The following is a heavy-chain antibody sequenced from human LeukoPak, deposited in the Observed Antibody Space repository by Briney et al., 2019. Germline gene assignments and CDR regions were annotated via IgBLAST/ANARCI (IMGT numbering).Heavy chain of an antibody. CDR3: ARVWELSFDY. V-gene: IGHV3-53*01. CDR1: GFTVSSDH. CDR2: IYAGGST. D-gene: IGHD1-26*01. J-gene: IGHJ4*02. Sequence: GGSLRLSCAASGFTVSSDHMSWVRQAPGKGPEWVSVIYAGGSTYYADSVKGRFTISRDNFKNTVFLQMNSLRAEDTAVYYCARVWELSFDYWGQGTLVTVSP.